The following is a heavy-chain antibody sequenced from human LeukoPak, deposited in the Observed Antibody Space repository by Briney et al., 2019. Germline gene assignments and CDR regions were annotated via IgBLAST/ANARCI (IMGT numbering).Heavy chain of an antibody. Sequence: GASVKVSCKASGYTFTGYYMHWVRQAPGQGLEWMGWINPNSGGTNYAQKFQGRVTMTRDTPISTAYMELSRLRSDDTAVYYCASTDSSRTNTGYYYGMDVWGQGTTVTVSS. CDR1: GYTFTGYY. CDR2: INPNSGGT. J-gene: IGHJ6*02. D-gene: IGHD6-13*01. V-gene: IGHV1-2*02. CDR3: ASTDSSRTNTGYYYGMDV.